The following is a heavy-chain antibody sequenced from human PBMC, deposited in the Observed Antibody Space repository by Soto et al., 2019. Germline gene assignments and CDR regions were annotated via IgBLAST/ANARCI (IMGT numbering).Heavy chain of an antibody. V-gene: IGHV4-39*01. Sequence: PSETLSLTCRVSGGSINSSSYFWGWVRQPPGKGLEWIGSIYYSGSTYYNPSLRSRVTISVDTSKNQFSLKLSSATAADTAVFYCARHYSSGSRNWFDPWGQGTLVTVSS. CDR2: IYYSGST. CDR1: GGSINSSSYF. D-gene: IGHD6-19*01. J-gene: IGHJ5*02. CDR3: ARHYSSGSRNWFDP.